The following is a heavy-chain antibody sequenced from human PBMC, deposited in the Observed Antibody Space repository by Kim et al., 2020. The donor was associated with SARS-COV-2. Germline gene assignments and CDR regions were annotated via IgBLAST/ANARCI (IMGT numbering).Heavy chain of an antibody. CDR3: ARRGGVLGSQNHVSREYYYYGMDV. Sequence: SVKVSCKASGGTFSSYAISWVRQAPGQGLEWMGGIIPIFGTANYAQKFQGRVTITADKSTSTAYMELSSLRSEDTAVYYCARRGGVLGSQNHVSREYYYYGMDVWGQGTTVTVSS. D-gene: IGHD3-10*01. CDR2: IIPIFGTA. V-gene: IGHV1-69*06. J-gene: IGHJ6*02. CDR1: GGTFSSYA.